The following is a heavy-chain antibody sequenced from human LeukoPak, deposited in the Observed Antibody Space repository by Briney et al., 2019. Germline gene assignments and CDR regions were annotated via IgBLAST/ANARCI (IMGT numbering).Heavy chain of an antibody. CDR2: INPNSGGT. J-gene: IGHJ4*02. D-gene: IGHD6-19*01. CDR3: ARARMVAGTPLDY. Sequence: ASVKVSCKASGYTFTGYYMHWVRQAPGQGLEWMGWINPNSGGTNYAQKFQGRVTMTRDTSISTAYMELSRLRSDDTAVYYCARARMVAGTPLDYWGQGTLVTVSS. CDR1: GYTFTGYY. V-gene: IGHV1-2*02.